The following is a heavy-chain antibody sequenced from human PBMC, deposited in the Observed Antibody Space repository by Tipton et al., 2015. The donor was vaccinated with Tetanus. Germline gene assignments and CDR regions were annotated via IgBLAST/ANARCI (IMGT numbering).Heavy chain of an antibody. J-gene: IGHJ4*02. CDR1: GGSFSGNY. CDR2: INHRGGT. D-gene: IGHD4/OR15-4a*01. V-gene: IGHV4-34*09. CDR3: ARERTRGGDSDFGVAN. Sequence: GLVKPSETLSLTCGVSGGSFSGNYWSWIRQPPGKGLEWIGEINHRGGTMYNPSLKSRLTMSLDTSQNQFSLRLSSVTAADTAVYYCARERTRGGDSDFGVANWGQGTLVTVSS.